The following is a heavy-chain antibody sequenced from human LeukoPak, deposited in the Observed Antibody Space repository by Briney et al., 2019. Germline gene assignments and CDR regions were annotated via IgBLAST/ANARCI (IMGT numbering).Heavy chain of an antibody. CDR3: AKDIGGYSYAADY. D-gene: IGHD5-18*01. CDR1: GFTFDDYA. V-gene: IGHV3-43*02. J-gene: IGHJ4*02. CDR2: ISGDGGRT. Sequence: GGSLRLSCAASGFTFDDYAMHWVRQAPGKGLELVSLISGDGGRTYYADSVKGRFTISRDNSKNSLYLQMNSLRTEDIALYYCAKDIGGYSYAADYWGQGTLVTVSS.